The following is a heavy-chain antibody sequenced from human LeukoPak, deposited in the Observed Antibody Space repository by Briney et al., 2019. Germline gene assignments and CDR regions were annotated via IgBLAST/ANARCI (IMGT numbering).Heavy chain of an antibody. V-gene: IGHV1-8*03. Sequence: ASVKVSCKASGYTFTSYDINWVRQATGQGLEWMGWMNPNSGNTGYAQKFQGRVTVTRDTSASTAYMELSSLRSEDMAVYYCARSGSPDRGAFDIWGQGTMVTVSS. CDR3: ARSGSPDRGAFDI. CDR2: MNPNSGNT. D-gene: IGHD1-26*01. J-gene: IGHJ3*02. CDR1: GYTFTSYD.